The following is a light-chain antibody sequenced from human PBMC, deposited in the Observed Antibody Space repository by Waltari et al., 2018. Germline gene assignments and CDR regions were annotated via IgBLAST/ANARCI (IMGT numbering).Light chain of an antibody. Sequence: DIVMTQSPLSLTVTPGEPASISCRSSQSLLHSNGYNYLDWYLQKPGQSPQLLIYLGSNRASGVPDRFSGSGSGTDFTLKISGVEAEDVGVYYCMQALEGLTFGGGTKVE. CDR1: QSLLHSNGYNY. J-gene: IGKJ4*01. CDR3: MQALEGLT. V-gene: IGKV2-28*01. CDR2: LGS.